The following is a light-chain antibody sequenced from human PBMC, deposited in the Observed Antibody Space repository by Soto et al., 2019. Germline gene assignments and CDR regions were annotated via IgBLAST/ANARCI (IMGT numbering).Light chain of an antibody. CDR2: KAS. CDR1: QSIKTW. CDR3: QQYNSYSYT. Sequence: STLSASIGDRVTITCRASQSIKTWLAWYQQKPGEAPKLLIYKASSLETGVPSRFSGSGSGAEFTLTISSLQPDDFATYYCQQYNSYSYTLGPGTKVDIK. V-gene: IGKV1-5*03. J-gene: IGKJ3*01.